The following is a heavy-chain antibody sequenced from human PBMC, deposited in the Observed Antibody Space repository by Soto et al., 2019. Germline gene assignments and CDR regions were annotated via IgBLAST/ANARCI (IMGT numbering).Heavy chain of an antibody. Sequence: KPSETLSLTCAVSGGSISSGDYYWNWIRQLPGKGLEWIGYISYSGTTYYNPSLKSRVTISVDTSKNQFSLKLNSVAAADTAVYYCARGGAARGIWWFDPWGQGTLVTAPQ. CDR2: ISYSGTT. CDR3: ARGGAARGIWWFDP. D-gene: IGHD6-6*01. CDR1: GGSISSGDYY. V-gene: IGHV4-31*11. J-gene: IGHJ5*02.